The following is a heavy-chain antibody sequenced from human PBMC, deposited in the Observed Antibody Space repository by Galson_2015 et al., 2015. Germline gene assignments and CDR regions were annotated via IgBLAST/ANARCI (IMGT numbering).Heavy chain of an antibody. CDR2: ISSSGSYL. CDR1: GFTFSSYS. J-gene: IGHJ6*01. CDR3: ARDPPRAMGVYYYYG. V-gene: IGHV3-21*01. D-gene: IGHD5-18*01. Sequence: SLRLSCAASGFTFSSYSMNWVRQAPGKGLEWVSSISSSGSYLYYADSVKGRFTISRDNAKNSLYLQMNSLRAEDTAVYYCARDPPRAMGVYYYYG.